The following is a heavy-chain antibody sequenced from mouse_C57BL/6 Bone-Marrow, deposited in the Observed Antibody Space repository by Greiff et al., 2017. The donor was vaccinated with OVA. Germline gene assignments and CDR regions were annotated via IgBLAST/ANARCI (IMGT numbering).Heavy chain of an antibody. J-gene: IGHJ1*03. D-gene: IGHD1-3*01. V-gene: IGHV1-19*01. CDR2: IYPYNGGT. Sequence: EVKLQASGPVLVKPGASVKMSCKASGYTFTDYYMNWVKQSPGKSLEWIGVIYPYNGGTSYHQTFKGKAPLTVDKASSTVNMELNSLTSGDSGVYYCARMEDNGAWGTGTTVTVSS. CDR3: ARMEDNGA. CDR1: GYTFTDYY.